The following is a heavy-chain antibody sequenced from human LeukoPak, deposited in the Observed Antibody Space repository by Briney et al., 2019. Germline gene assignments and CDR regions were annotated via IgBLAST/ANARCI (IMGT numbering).Heavy chain of an antibody. CDR2: IYHSGST. V-gene: IGHV4-38-2*02. D-gene: IGHD6-13*01. CDR3: ARDIDGSSWYTGNDY. CDR1: GYSISSGYY. Sequence: SETLSLTCTVSGYSISSGYYWGWIRQPPGKGLEWIGSIYHSGSTYYNPSLKSRVTISVDTSKNQFSLKLSSVTAADTAVYYCARDIDGSSWYTGNDYWGQGTLVTVSS. J-gene: IGHJ4*02.